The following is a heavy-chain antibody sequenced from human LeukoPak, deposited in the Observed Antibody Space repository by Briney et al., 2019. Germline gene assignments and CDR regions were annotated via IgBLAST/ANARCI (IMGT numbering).Heavy chain of an antibody. J-gene: IGHJ4*02. D-gene: IGHD6-13*01. Sequence: PGRSLRLSCAASGFTFDDYAMHWVRQAPGKGLEWVSGISWNSGSIGYADSVKGRFTISRDNAKNSLYLQMNSLRAEDTALYYCAKDRYSSSWYGGHDFEYWGQGTLVTVSS. CDR3: AKDRYSSSWYGGHDFEY. CDR2: ISWNSGSI. CDR1: GFTFDDYA. V-gene: IGHV3-9*01.